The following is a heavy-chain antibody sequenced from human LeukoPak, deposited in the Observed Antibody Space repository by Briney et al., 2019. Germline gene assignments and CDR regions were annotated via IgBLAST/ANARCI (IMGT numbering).Heavy chain of an antibody. CDR1: GFTFSSFA. V-gene: IGHV3-64D*06. J-gene: IGHJ4*02. CDR2: IYSDGSRT. CDR3: VKSPGSGWPV. D-gene: IGHD6-19*01. Sequence: GGSLRLSCAASGFTFSSFAMHWVRQAPGKGLEYLSAIYSDGSRTYYADSVKGRFTISRDNSKNTLYFEMSSLRVEDTAVYYCVKSPGSGWPVWGQGTLLTISS.